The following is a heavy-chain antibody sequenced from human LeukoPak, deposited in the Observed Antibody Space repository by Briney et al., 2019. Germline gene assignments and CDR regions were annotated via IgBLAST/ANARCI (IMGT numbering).Heavy chain of an antibody. CDR3: ASGHYGSGSRLDY. J-gene: IGHJ4*02. V-gene: IGHV4-30-2*02. CDR1: GGSISSGGYS. D-gene: IGHD3-10*01. CDR2: IYHSGST. Sequence: PSETLSLTCAVSGGSISSGGYSWSWIRQPPGKGLEWIGYIYHSGSTYYNPSLKSRATISVDRSKNQFSLKLSSVTAADTAVYYCASGHYGSGSRLDYWGQGTLVTVSS.